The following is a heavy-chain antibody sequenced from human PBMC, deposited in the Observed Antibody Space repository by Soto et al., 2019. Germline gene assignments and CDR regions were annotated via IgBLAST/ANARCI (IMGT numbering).Heavy chain of an antibody. CDR2: IIPIFGTA. Sequence: SVKVSCKASGGTFSSYAISWVRQAPGQGLEWMGGIIPIFGTANYAQKFQGRVTITADESTSKAYMELSSLRSEDTAVYYCARDGTMVRGVIIRPYYGMDVWGQGTTVTVSS. V-gene: IGHV1-69*13. D-gene: IGHD3-10*01. CDR3: ARDGTMVRGVIIRPYYGMDV. J-gene: IGHJ6*02. CDR1: GGTFSSYA.